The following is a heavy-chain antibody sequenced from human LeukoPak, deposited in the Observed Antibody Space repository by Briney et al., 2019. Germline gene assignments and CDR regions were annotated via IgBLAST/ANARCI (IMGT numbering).Heavy chain of an antibody. CDR3: AFGDRNFDWINDAFDI. J-gene: IGHJ3*02. D-gene: IGHD3-9*01. V-gene: IGHV3-48*01. CDR1: GFTFSSYS. CDR2: ISSSSRTI. Sequence: GGSLRLSCAASGFTFSSYSMKWVRQAPGKGLEGVSYISSSSRTISYAVSVKGRFTISRDNAKNSLYLQMHSLRAEDTALYYCAFGDRNFDWINDAFDIWGQGTMVTVSS.